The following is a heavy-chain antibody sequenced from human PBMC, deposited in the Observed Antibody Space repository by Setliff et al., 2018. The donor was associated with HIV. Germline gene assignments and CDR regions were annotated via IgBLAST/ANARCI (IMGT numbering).Heavy chain of an antibody. CDR1: GYTFTSYG. CDR2: ISAYNGNT. D-gene: IGHD7-27*01. J-gene: IGHJ3*02. CDR3: ASQGWGTAFDI. Sequence: GASVKVSCKASGYTFTSYGFNWVRQAPGQGLEWMGWISAYNGNTNYAQKLQGRVTMTTDTSRSTAYMELRSLRSDDTAVYYCASQGWGTAFDIWGQGTMVTVSS. V-gene: IGHV1-18*01.